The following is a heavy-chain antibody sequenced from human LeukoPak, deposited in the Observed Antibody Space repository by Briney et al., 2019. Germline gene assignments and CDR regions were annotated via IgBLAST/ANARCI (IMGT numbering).Heavy chain of an antibody. CDR1: GGSISSYY. Sequence: SETLSLTCTVSGGSISSYYWSWIRQPPGKGLEWIGEINHSGSTNYNPSLKSRVTISVDTSKNQFSLKLSSVTAADTAVYYCARAQWLEVWFDPWGQGTLVTVSS. D-gene: IGHD6-19*01. CDR2: INHSGST. V-gene: IGHV4-34*01. CDR3: ARAQWLEVWFDP. J-gene: IGHJ5*02.